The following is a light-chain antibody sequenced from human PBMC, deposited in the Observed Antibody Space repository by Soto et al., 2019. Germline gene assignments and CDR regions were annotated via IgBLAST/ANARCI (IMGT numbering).Light chain of an antibody. CDR3: QQYNNWLIFT. J-gene: IGKJ3*01. Sequence: EIVMTQSPATLSVSPGERATLSCRASQSVSSNLAWYQQKLGQAPRLLIYGASTRATGIPARFSGSRSGTEFPLTISSLQYADFSVYYCQQYNNWLIFTFGAGTKVDIK. CDR1: QSVSSN. CDR2: GAS. V-gene: IGKV3-15*01.